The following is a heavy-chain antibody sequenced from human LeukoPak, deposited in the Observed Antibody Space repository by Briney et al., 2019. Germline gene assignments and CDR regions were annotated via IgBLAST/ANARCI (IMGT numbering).Heavy chain of an antibody. Sequence: SETLSLTCAVYGGSFSGYYWGWIRQPPGKGLEWIASINHSGKTFYNPSLRSRVTIPVDTSNNQFSLKLRSVTAADTAVFYCARHGPPKMVVVVPLPDFWGQGTLVTVSS. D-gene: IGHD2-15*01. CDR1: GGSFSGYY. V-gene: IGHV4-34*01. J-gene: IGHJ4*02. CDR3: ARHGPPKMVVVVPLPDF. CDR2: INHSGKT.